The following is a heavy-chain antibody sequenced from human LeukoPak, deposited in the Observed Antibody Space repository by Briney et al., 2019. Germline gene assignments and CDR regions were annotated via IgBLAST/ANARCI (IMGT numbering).Heavy chain of an antibody. J-gene: IGHJ3*02. CDR2: INPISGGT. CDR3: ARPQDHGGNVENFDI. CDR1: GYTFTAYY. D-gene: IGHD4-23*01. Sequence: ASETVSCKASGYTFTAYYIHWVRQATGQGLEWMGWINPISGGTNSALKFRGRVTMTRDTSISTAVMELSRLRSDDTAVHYCARPQDHGGNVENFDIWGQGTMVTVSS. V-gene: IGHV1-2*02.